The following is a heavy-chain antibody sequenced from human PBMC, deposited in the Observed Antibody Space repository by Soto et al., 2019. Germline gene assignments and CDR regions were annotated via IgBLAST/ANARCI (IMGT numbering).Heavy chain of an antibody. J-gene: IGHJ4*02. CDR1: GFTFSDYG. CDR2: ISHDGGNK. V-gene: IGHV3-30*18. D-gene: IGHD3-16*02. Sequence: QVQLVESGGGVVQPGWSLRLSCAASGFTFSDYGMHWVRQAPGKGLEWVAVISHDGGNKYYTDSVKGRFTISRDNSKNTLYLQMNSLRAEDTAVYYCAKRGYVWGTYRHDLYYFDYWGQGTLVTVSS. CDR3: AKRGYVWGTYRHDLYYFDY.